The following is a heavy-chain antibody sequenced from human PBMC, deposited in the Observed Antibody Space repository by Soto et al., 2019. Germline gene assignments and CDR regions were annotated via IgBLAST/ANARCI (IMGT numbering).Heavy chain of an antibody. CDR2: INHVGIT. CDR1: GGSFRGFY. D-gene: IGHD3-22*01. J-gene: IGHJ3*02. Sequence: SETLSLTCAVSGGSFRGFYWTWIRQSPGKGLEWLGDINHVGITNYNPSLKSRVSIPVDTSKSQFSLKLSSVTAADTAVYYCAREGGSYDSGGYLIRGAFDIWGQGTMVTVSS. V-gene: IGHV4-34*01. CDR3: AREGGSYDSGGYLIRGAFDI.